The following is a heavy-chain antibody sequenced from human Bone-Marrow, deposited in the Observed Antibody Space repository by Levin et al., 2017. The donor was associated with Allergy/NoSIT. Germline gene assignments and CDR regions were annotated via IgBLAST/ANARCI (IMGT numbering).Heavy chain of an antibody. V-gene: IGHV3-9*01. CDR2: ISWNSGVI. CDR1: GFTFDDYA. CDR3: AKALGCGTPLCFPGYSLYGLDV. J-gene: IGHJ6*02. D-gene: IGHD3-16*01. Sequence: SGGSLRLSCVATGFTFDDYAMHWVRQAPGKGLEWVSSISWNSGVIDYVDSVKGRFIISRDNAKNALYLQMNNLRTEDTARYFCAKALGCGTPLCFPGYSLYGLDVWGQGTTVSVSS.